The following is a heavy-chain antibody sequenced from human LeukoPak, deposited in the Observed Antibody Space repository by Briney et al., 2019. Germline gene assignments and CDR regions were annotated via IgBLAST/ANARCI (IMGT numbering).Heavy chain of an antibody. CDR2: IRSKAYGGTT. V-gene: IGHV3-49*04. Sequence: PGRSLRLSCAASGFTFSSYAMHWVRQAPGKGLEWVGFIRSKAYGGTTEYAASVKGRFTISRDDSKSIAYLQMNSLKTEDTAVYYCTRDQTTGYKPFDYWGQGTLVTVSS. CDR3: TRDQTTGYKPFDY. J-gene: IGHJ4*02. CDR1: GFTFSSYA. D-gene: IGHD5-24*01.